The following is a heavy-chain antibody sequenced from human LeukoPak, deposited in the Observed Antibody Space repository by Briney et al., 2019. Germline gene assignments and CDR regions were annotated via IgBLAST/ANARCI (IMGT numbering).Heavy chain of an antibody. V-gene: IGHV3-11*04. D-gene: IGHD2-21*02. CDR2: IDSSGTI. Sequence: GGSLRLSCAASGFTFSDYFMSWIRQGPGKGLEWVSHIDSSGTIYYADSVRGRATISRDNAKNSLYLQMNSLRAEDTAVYYCARPAYCGGNCYYFPDYWGQGTLVTVSS. CDR3: ARPAYCGGNCYYFPDY. CDR1: GFTFSDYF. J-gene: IGHJ4*02.